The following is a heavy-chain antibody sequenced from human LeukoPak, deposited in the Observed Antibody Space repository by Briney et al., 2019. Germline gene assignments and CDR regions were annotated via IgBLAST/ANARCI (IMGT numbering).Heavy chain of an antibody. J-gene: IGHJ5*02. Sequence: PSETLSLTSTVSGGSISSYYWSWIRQRPGKGLEWSGYIYYSGSTNYNPSLKSRVTISVDTSKNQFSLKRSSVPAADTAVYYCARAVLRRFDPWGQGTLVTVSS. CDR1: GGSISSYY. V-gene: IGHV4-59*01. CDR3: ARAVLRRFDP. CDR2: IYYSGST.